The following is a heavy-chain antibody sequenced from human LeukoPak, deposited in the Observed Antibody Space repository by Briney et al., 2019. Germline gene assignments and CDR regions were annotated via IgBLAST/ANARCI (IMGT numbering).Heavy chain of an antibody. J-gene: IGHJ4*02. CDR1: GFTFSSKW. CDR2: IKYDGSEK. D-gene: IGHD3-22*01. Sequence: PGGSLRLSCAASGFTFSSKWMSWVRQAPGKGLEWVANIKYDGSEKYYVDSVKGRFTISRDNSKNTLYLQMNSLRAEDTAVYYCAKRIGGASSGYYSYFDYWGQGTLVTVSS. CDR3: AKRIGGASSGYYSYFDY. V-gene: IGHV3-7*03.